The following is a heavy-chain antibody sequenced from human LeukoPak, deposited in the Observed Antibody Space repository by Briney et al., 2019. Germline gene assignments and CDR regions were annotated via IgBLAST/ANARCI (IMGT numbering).Heavy chain of an antibody. CDR2: ISSSGSTR. D-gene: IGHD1-7*01. CDR1: GLTFSDYY. J-gene: IGHJ4*02. V-gene: IGHV3-11*04. CDR3: ARNWNSAFD. Sequence: GGSLRLSCAASGLTFSDYYMSWIRQAPGKGLEWVSYISSSGSTRHYADSVKGRFTISRDSAKKSLYLQMNSLGAEDTTVYYCARNWNSAFDWGQGTLVTVSS.